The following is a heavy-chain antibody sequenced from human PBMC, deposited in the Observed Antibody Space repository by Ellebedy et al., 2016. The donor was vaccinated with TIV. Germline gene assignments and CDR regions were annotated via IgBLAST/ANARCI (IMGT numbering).Heavy chain of an antibody. CDR2: MNPNSGGT. CDR3: ERGARGIYAFDI. V-gene: IGHV1-2*02. D-gene: IGHD3-3*02. J-gene: IGHJ3*02. Sequence: ASVKVSCKASGYTFTKYGISWVRQAPGQGLEWMGWMNPNSGGTNYAQKFQGRVTMTRDTSLSTAYMEVNRLRSDDTAFYYFERGARGIYAFDIWGQGTMFTVSS. CDR1: GYTFTKYG.